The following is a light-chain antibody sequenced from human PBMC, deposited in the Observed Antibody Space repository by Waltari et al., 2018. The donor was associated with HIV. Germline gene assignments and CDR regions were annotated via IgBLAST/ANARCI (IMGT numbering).Light chain of an antibody. CDR3: AAWDDSLNGYV. J-gene: IGLJ1*01. V-gene: IGLV1-36*01. Sequence: QSVLTQSPSVSEAPRQRVTISCSGSSSNIGNNAVNWYQQVPGKAPKLLISYDDLLSSGVSDRCSGSKSGTSASLAIRGLQPEDEADYFCAAWDDSLNGYVFGSGTKVIV. CDR2: YDD. CDR1: SSNIGNNA.